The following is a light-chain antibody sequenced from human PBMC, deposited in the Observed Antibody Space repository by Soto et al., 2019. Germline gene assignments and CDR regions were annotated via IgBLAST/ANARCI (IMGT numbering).Light chain of an antibody. CDR2: GAS. CDR1: QSVSSN. CDR3: QQYNNWPPWT. V-gene: IGKV3-15*01. J-gene: IGKJ1*01. Sequence: EIVMTQSPATLSVSPGERATLSCRTSQSVSSNLAWYQQKPGQAPRNLIYGASTRATGIPARFSGSGSGTEFTLTISSLQSEDFAVYYCQQYNNWPPWTFGQGTKVEIK.